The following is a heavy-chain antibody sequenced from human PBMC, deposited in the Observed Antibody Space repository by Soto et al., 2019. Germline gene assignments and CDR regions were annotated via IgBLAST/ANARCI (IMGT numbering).Heavy chain of an antibody. CDR1: GGSITTDDYF. D-gene: IGHD6-25*01. CDR2: IFHSGNT. V-gene: IGHV4-30-4*01. Sequence: QVQLQESGPGLVKPSQTLSLTCTVSGGSITTDDYFWSWIRQSPERGLEWIGFIFHSGNTFNNPSLSGRASLSVDTSKNEFSLNLTSVTAADTAVYYCVREGTKISPQGYITAAGRFDHSGQGALVTVSS. J-gene: IGHJ4*02. CDR3: VREGTKISPQGYITAAGRFDH.